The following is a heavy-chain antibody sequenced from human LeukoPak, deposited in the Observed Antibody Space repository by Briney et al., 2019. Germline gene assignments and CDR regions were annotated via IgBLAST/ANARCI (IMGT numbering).Heavy chain of an antibody. D-gene: IGHD3-3*01. CDR1: GFTFSSYW. J-gene: IGHJ4*02. V-gene: IGHV3-7*01. CDR3: ARGIYYDFWSGYPQLGYFDY. Sequence: GGSLRLSCAASGFTFSSYWMSWVRQAPGKGLEWVANIKQDGSEKYYVDSVKGRFTISRDNAKNSLYLQMNSLRAEDTAVYYCARGIYYDFWSGYPQLGYFDYWGQGTLVTVSS. CDR2: IKQDGSEK.